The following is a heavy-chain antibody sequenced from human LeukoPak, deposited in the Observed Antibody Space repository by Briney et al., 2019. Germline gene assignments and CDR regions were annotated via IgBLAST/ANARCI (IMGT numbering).Heavy chain of an antibody. J-gene: IGHJ4*02. D-gene: IGHD6-19*01. CDR3: ARDLGGIAVA. V-gene: IGHV4-31*11. Sequence: PSETLSLTCAVSGDSISSSDYYWSWIRQHPGKGLEWIGYIYYSGSTYYNPSLKSRVTISVDTSKNQFSLKLSSVTAANTAVYYCARDLGGIAVAWGQGTLVTVSS. CDR2: IYYSGST. CDR1: GDSISSSDYY.